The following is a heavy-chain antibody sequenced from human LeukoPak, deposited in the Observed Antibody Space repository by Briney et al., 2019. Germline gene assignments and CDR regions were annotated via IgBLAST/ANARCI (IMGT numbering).Heavy chain of an antibody. V-gene: IGHV1-69*13. J-gene: IGHJ6*02. CDR3: ASEDCSSTSCYKYYYYGMDV. D-gene: IGHD2-2*02. CDR1: GGTFSSYA. CDR2: IIPIFGTA. Sequence: GASVKVSCTASGGTFSSYAISWVRQAPGQGLEWMGGIIPIFGTANYAQKFQGRVTITADESTSTAYMELSSLRSEDTAVYYCASEDCSSTSCYKYYYYGMDVWGQGTTVTVSS.